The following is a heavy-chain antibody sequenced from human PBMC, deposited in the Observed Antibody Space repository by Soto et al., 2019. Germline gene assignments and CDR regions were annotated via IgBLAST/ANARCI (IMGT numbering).Heavy chain of an antibody. CDR1: GGSFSGYY. V-gene: IGHV4-34*01. Sequence: SETLSLTCAVYGGSFSGYYWSWIRQPPGKGLEWIGEINHSGSTNYNPSLKSRVTISVDTSKNQFSLKLSSVTAADTAVYYCARGYGDLTTFDYWGQGTLVTVSS. J-gene: IGHJ4*02. D-gene: IGHD4-17*01. CDR2: INHSGST. CDR3: ARGYGDLTTFDY.